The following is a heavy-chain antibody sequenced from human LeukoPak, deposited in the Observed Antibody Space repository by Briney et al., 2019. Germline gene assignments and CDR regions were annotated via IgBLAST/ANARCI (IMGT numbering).Heavy chain of an antibody. J-gene: IGHJ3*01. D-gene: IGHD1-14*01. V-gene: IGHV3-53*01. Sequence: GGSLRLSCAASGFTVSSNYMTWVRQAPGKGLEWVSVIYSGGSTYYADSVKGRFTISRDNSKNTLYLQINSLRAEDTAVYYCASGLPPGIIDYWGQGTMVTVSS. CDR2: IYSGGST. CDR1: GFTVSSNY. CDR3: ASGLPPGIIDY.